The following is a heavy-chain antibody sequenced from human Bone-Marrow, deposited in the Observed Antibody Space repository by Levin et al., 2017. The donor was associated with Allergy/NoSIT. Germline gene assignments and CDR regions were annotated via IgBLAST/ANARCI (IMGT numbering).Heavy chain of an antibody. V-gene: IGHV3-48*03. J-gene: IGHJ5*02. CDR3: AKSPTLTGYYEWFDP. Sequence: GGSLRLSCAASGFTFSSYEMNWVRQAPGKGLEWVSYISSSASTIYYADSVKGRFTISRDNAKNSLYLQMNSLRAEDTAVYYCAKSPTLTGYYEWFDPWGQGTLVTVSS. D-gene: IGHD3-9*01. CDR2: ISSSASTI. CDR1: GFTFSSYE.